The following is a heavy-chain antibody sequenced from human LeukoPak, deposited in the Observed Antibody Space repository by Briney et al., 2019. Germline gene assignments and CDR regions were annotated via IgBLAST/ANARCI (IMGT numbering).Heavy chain of an antibody. J-gene: IGHJ4*02. CDR2: IYTSGST. D-gene: IGHD5-18*01. Sequence: PSGTLSLTCTVSGGSISSYYWSWIRQPPGKGLEWIGYIYTSGSTNYNPSLKSRVTISVDTSKNQFSLKLSSVTAADTAVYYCGGGDTAMATDYWGQGTLVTVSS. V-gene: IGHV4-4*09. CDR3: GGGDTAMATDY. CDR1: GGSISSYY.